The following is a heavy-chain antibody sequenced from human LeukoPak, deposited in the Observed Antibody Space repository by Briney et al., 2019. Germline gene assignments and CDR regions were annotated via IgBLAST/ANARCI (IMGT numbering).Heavy chain of an antibody. CDR1: TFTLNNYW. V-gene: IGHV3-7*05. CDR2: IKQDGSEK. Sequence: GGSLRLSCTASTFTLNNYWMSLVRQAPGKGLEWVANIKQDGSEKYYVDSVKGRFTISRDNAKNSLYLQMNSLRAEDTAVYYCASRAGYTGSWSAFDYWGQGTLVTVSS. J-gene: IGHJ4*02. D-gene: IGHD6-13*01. CDR3: ASRAGYTGSWSAFDY.